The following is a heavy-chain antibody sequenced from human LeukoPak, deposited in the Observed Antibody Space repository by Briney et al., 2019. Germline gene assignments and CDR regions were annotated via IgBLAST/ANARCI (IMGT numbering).Heavy chain of an antibody. CDR2: ISYDGSNK. J-gene: IGHJ4*02. CDR1: GFTFSSYA. D-gene: IGHD6-19*01. V-gene: IGHV3-30-3*01. Sequence: GGSLRLSCAASGFTFSSYAMHWVRQAPGKGLEWVAVISYDGSNKYYADSVKGRFTISRDNSKNTLYLQMNSLRAEDTAVYYCARVIAVAGHDYWGQGTLVTVSS. CDR3: ARVIAVAGHDY.